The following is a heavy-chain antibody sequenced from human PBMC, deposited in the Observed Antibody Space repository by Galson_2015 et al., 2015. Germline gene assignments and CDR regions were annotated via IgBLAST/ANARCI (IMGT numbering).Heavy chain of an antibody. D-gene: IGHD2-8*02. V-gene: IGHV3-23*01. CDR3: ARDVAGGAPHCCYFDL. Sequence: SLRLSCAASGFTFSIYAMSWVRQAPGKGLEWVSAISGCGGGTYYADSVKGRFTIYRDNSKNTLYLQMNSLRAEDTALYYCARDVAGGAPHCCYFDLWGRRTLFTVSS. CDR2: ISGCGGGT. CDR1: GFTFSIYA. J-gene: IGHJ2*01.